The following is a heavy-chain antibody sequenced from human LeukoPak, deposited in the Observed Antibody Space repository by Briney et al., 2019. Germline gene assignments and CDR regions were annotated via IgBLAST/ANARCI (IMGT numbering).Heavy chain of an antibody. CDR1: GDSVSSNSAA. D-gene: IGHD1-1*01. CDR2: TYYRSKWYN. CDR3: ARGWAGDWNDPSDAFDI. V-gene: IGHV6-1*01. Sequence: PSQTLSLNCAISGDSVSSNSAAWNWIRQSLSRGLEWMGRTYYRSKWYNDYAVSVNSRITINPDTSKNQFSLQLNSVTPEDTAVYYCARGWAGDWNDPSDAFDIWGQRTMVTVSS. J-gene: IGHJ3*02.